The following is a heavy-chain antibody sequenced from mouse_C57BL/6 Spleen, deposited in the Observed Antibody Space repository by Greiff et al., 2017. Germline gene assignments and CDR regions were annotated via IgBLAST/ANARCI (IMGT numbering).Heavy chain of an antibody. J-gene: IGHJ3*01. D-gene: IGHD1-1*01. V-gene: IGHV3-6*01. CDR2: ISYDGSN. CDR1: GYSITRGYY. CDR3: ASDRNYGFAY. Sequence: EVQLQESGPGLVNPSQSLSLTCSVTGYSITRGYYWNWIRQFPGNKLEWMGYISYDGSNNSNPSLKNRISITRDTSKNQFFLKWNSVTTEDTATYYCASDRNYGFAYWGQGTLVTVSA.